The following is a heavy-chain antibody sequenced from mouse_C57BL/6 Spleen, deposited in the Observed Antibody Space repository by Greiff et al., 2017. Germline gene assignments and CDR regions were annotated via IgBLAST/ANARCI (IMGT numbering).Heavy chain of an antibody. CDR1: GFTFSDYG. CDR3: ARHEIPKGTAYSRDD. Sequence: EVMLVESGGGLVQPGGSLKLSCAASGFTFSDYGMAWVRQAPRKGPEWVAFLSNLAYSIYYADTVTGRFTISRENAKTTLYLEMSSLRSEDTAMYYCARHEIPKGTAYSRDDWGQGTSVTVSS. V-gene: IGHV5-15*01. CDR2: LSNLAYSI. D-gene: IGHD5-1-1*01. J-gene: IGHJ4*01.